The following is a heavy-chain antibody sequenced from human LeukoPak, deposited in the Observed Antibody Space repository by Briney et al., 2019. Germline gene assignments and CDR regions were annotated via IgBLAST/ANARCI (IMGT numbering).Heavy chain of an antibody. CDR2: IYWDDDK. D-gene: IGHD3-16*02. V-gene: IGHV2-5*02. Sequence: SGPTLVKPTQTLTLTCTFSGFSLSTNGVGVGWIRQPPGKALAWLALIYWDDDKRYSPSLKSRLTITKDTSKNQVVLTMTNMDPVDTATYYCARENHYDYVWGSYRPKYFDYWGQGTLVTVSS. J-gene: IGHJ4*02. CDR3: ARENHYDYVWGSYRPKYFDY. CDR1: GFSLSTNGVG.